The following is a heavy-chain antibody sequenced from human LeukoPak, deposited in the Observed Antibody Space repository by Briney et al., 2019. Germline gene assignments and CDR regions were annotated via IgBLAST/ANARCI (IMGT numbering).Heavy chain of an antibody. CDR1: EFPFSAYA. V-gene: IGHV3-23*01. CDR2: IGGSGSNT. CDR3: GGDPNGDYVGAFEF. D-gene: IGHD4-17*01. J-gene: IGHJ3*01. Sequence: QPGGSLRLSCVASEFPFSAYAMTWVRLTPGKGLEWVSSIGGSGSNTNYADSVRGRFTISRDNSKNTLYLQMNSLRAEDTAVYYCGGDPNGDYVGAFEFWGQGTLVSVSS.